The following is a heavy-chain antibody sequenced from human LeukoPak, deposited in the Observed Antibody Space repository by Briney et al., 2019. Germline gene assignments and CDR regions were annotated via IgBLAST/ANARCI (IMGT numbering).Heavy chain of an antibody. CDR3: ARDHILSGVYYYYYMDV. CDR1: GFTFSSYG. CDR2: IRYDGSNK. V-gene: IGHV3-30*02. J-gene: IGHJ6*03. Sequence: GGSLRLSCAASGFTFSSYGMHWVRQAPGKGLEWVAFIRYDGSNKYYADSVKGRFTISRDNAKNSLYLQMNSLRAEDTAAFYCARDHILSGVYYYYYMDVWGKGTTVTVSS. D-gene: IGHD2-2*02.